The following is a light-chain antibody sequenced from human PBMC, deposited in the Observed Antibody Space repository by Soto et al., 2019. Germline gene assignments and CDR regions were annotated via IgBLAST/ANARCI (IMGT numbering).Light chain of an antibody. J-gene: IGKJ1*01. CDR3: QQSNFFPWT. V-gene: IGKV1-39*01. CDR1: QTISNY. Sequence: DVQMTQSPSSLFASIGDRVTITCRASQTISNYLNWYRQKPGKAPELLIYAASSLHSGVPSRFRGSGSGTDFTLTISSLQPQDFATYSCQQSNFFPWTFGQGTKVE. CDR2: AAS.